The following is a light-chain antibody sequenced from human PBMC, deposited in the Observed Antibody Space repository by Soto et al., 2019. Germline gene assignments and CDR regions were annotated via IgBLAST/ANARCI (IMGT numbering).Light chain of an antibody. CDR1: QTVNRY. CDR3: QQRYNGYT. J-gene: IGKJ2*01. Sequence: EIVLTQSPATLSLSPGERATLSCRASQTVNRYLAWYQQKPGQNPGLLMYDASIRATGIPARFSGSGSGTDFTLTISSLEPEDLAVYYCQQRYNGYTFGQGTQLEIK. V-gene: IGKV3-11*01. CDR2: DAS.